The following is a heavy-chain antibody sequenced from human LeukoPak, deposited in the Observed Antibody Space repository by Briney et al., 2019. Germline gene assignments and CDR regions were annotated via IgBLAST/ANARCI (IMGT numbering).Heavy chain of an antibody. V-gene: IGHV3-48*03. Sequence: PGGSLRLSCATSGFTLSDYEINWVRQAPGKGLEWLSYISGTGKTIYYAASVRGRFTISRDNPRNAVYLQMSSLRDDDTAVYYCARDRSGWYYFDYWGLGTQVTVSS. CDR1: GFTLSDYE. D-gene: IGHD6-19*01. J-gene: IGHJ4*02. CDR3: ARDRSGWYYFDY. CDR2: ISGTGKTI.